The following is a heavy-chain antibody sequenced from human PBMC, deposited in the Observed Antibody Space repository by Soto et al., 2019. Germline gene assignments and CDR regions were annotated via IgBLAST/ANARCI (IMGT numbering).Heavy chain of an antibody. V-gene: IGHV3-30-3*01. D-gene: IGHD3-10*01. CDR1: GFTFSSYA. J-gene: IGHJ6*02. CDR3: ARVLNQGLWTFRYYGMDV. CDR2: ISYDGSNK. Sequence: PGGSLRLSCAASGFTFSSYAMHWVRQAPGKGLEWVAVISYDGSNKYYADSVKGRFTISRDNSKNTLYLQMNSLRAEDTAVYYCARVLNQGLWTFRYYGMDVWGQGTTVTVSS.